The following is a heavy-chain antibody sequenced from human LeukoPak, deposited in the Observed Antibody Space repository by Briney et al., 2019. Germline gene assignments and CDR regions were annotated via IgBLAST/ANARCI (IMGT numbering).Heavy chain of an antibody. CDR2: MSGSGGTT. V-gene: IGHV3-23*01. CDR1: GFTFSSYA. J-gene: IGHJ4*02. CDR3: AKVQQLATIYYFDY. D-gene: IGHD6-13*01. Sequence: GGSLRLSCAASGFTFSSYAMSWVRQAPGKGLEWVSSMSGSGGTTYYADSVKGRFAISRDNSKNTLYLQMSSLRTEDTALYYCAKVQQLATIYYFDYWGQGSLVAVSS.